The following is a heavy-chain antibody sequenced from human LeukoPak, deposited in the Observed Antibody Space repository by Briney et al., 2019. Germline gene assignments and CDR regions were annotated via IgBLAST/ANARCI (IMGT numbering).Heavy chain of an antibody. CDR2: INTNTGNP. D-gene: IGHD5-18*01. CDR3: ARGPLWLPRWFDP. Sequence: AASVKVSCKISGYTFIHYYLHWVRKAPGQGLEWMGWINTNTGNPTYAQGFTGRFVFSLDTSVSTAYLQISSLKAEDTAVYYCARGPLWLPRWFDPWGQGTLVTVSS. CDR1: GYTFIHYY. J-gene: IGHJ5*02. V-gene: IGHV7-4-1*02.